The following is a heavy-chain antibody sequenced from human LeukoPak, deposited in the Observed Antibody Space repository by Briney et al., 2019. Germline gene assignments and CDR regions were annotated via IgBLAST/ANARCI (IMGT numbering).Heavy chain of an antibody. CDR3: ARGLYSSSYDAFDI. CDR2: ITSSSSMI. CDR1: GFTFSSYN. Sequence: GGSLRLSCAASGFTFSSYNMNWVRRAPGKGLEWVSYITSSSSMIYYADSVKGRFTISRDNAKNSLYLQMNGLRAEDTAVYYCARGLYSSSYDAFDIWGQGTMVTVSS. D-gene: IGHD6-13*01. V-gene: IGHV3-48*01. J-gene: IGHJ3*02.